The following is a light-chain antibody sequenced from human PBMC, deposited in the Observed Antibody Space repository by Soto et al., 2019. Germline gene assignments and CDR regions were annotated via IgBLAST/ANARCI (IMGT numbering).Light chain of an antibody. V-gene: IGLV2-14*01. CDR2: DVS. CDR1: TSDVGGYNY. CDR3: SSYTSSSTL. J-gene: IGLJ2*01. Sequence: QSVLTQPASVSGSPGQSITISCTGTTSDVGGYNYVSGYQRHPAKAPKPMIYDVSNGPSGVSNRFSGSKSGNPASLTISGSQAEDEADYYCSSYTSSSTLFGGGTKLTVL.